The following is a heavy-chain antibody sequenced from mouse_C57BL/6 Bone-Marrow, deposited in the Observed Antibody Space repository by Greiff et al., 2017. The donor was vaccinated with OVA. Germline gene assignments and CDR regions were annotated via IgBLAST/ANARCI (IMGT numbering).Heavy chain of an antibody. J-gene: IGHJ3*01. Sequence: EVQWVESEGGLVQPGSSMKLSCTASGFTFSDYYMAWVRQVPEKGLEWVANINYDGSSTYYLDSLKSRFIISRDNAKNILYLQMSSLKSEDTATYYCARLHYGSSSAWFAYWGQGTLVTVSA. CDR2: INYDGSST. CDR3: ARLHYGSSSAWFAY. CDR1: GFTFSDYY. D-gene: IGHD1-1*01. V-gene: IGHV5-16*01.